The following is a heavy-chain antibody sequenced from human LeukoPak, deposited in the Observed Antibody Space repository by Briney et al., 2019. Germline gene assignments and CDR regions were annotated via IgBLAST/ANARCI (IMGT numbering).Heavy chain of an antibody. CDR1: GGTFSSYA. V-gene: IGHV1-69*13. Sequence: SVKVSCQASGGTFSSYAISWVRQAPGQGPEWMGGIIPIFGTANYAQKFQGRVTITADESTSTAYMELSSLRSEDTAVYYCARSGRFLEWLPNGYYFDYWGQGTLVTVSS. J-gene: IGHJ4*02. CDR2: IIPIFGTA. D-gene: IGHD3-3*01. CDR3: ARSGRFLEWLPNGYYFDY.